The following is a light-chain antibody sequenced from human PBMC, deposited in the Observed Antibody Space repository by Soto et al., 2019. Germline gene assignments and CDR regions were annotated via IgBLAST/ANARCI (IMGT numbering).Light chain of an antibody. CDR2: WAS. V-gene: IGKV4-1*01. J-gene: IGKJ4*01. Sequence: DIVMTQSPDSLAVSLGERATINCKSSQSVLYSSNNKNYLAWYQQKPGQRPKLLIYWASTRDTGVPDRFSGSGSETDFTLTISSVQAEDVAVYYCQQYCITPLTFGGGTKVEIK. CDR3: QQYCITPLT. CDR1: QSVLYSSNNKNY.